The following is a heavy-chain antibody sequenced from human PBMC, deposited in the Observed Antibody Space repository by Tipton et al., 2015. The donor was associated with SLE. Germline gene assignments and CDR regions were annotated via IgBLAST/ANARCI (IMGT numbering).Heavy chain of an antibody. D-gene: IGHD6-13*01. Sequence: TLSLTCTVSGGSISSGSYYWGWIRQPAGKGLEWIGRFYTSGSTNYNPSLKSRVTISVDTSKNQFSLKLSSVTAADTAVYYCARECAAAGTRWFDPWGQGPLVTVSS. J-gene: IGHJ5*02. CDR3: ARECAAAGTRWFDP. CDR1: GGSISSGSYY. CDR2: FYTSGST. V-gene: IGHV4-61*02.